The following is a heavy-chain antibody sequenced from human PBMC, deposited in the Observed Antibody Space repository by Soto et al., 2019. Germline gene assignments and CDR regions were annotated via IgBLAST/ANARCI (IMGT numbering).Heavy chain of an antibody. D-gene: IGHD3-3*01. V-gene: IGHV1-8*01. CDR1: GYTFTSYD. CDR3: ARGSYFLEWTYHYYMAV. J-gene: IGHJ6*03. Sequence: ASVKVSCKASGYTFTSYDINWVRQATGQGLEWMGWMNPNSGNTGYAQKFQGRVTMTRNTSISTAYMELSSLRSEDTAVYYCARGSYFLEWTYHYYMAVWGKGSSVTVSS. CDR2: MNPNSGNT.